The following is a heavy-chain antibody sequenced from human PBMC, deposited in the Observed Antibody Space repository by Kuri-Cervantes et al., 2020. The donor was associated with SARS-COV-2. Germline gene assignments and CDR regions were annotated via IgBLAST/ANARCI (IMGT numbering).Heavy chain of an antibody. Sequence: ASVKVSCKASGGTFSSYAISWVRQAPGQGLEWMGWSSAYNGNTNYAQKLQGRVTMTTDTSTSTAYMELRSLRSDDTAVYYCARMITSGGSWYYYYGMDVWGQGTTVTVSS. D-gene: IGHD2-15*01. V-gene: IGHV1-18*01. CDR1: GGTFSSYA. CDR3: ARMITSGGSWYYYYGMDV. CDR2: SSAYNGNT. J-gene: IGHJ6*02.